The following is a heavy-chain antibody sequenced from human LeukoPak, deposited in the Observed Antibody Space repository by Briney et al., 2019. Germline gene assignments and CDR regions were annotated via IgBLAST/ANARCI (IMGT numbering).Heavy chain of an antibody. CDR1: GAFISTRGYF. CDR2: IYYSGST. J-gene: IGHJ4*02. V-gene: IGHV4-39*07. CDR3: AREGRNWGEPFDY. D-gene: IGHD7-27*01. Sequence: SETLSLTCTVSGAFISTRGYFWGWIRQPPGKGLEWIGSIYYSGSTYNNPSLKSRVTISVDTSKNQFSLKLSSVTPADTAVYYCAREGRNWGEPFDYWGQGTLVTVSS.